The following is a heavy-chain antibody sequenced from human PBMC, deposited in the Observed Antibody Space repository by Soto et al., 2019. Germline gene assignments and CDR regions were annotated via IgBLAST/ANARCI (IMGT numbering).Heavy chain of an antibody. CDR1: DGSITSSSSY. Sequence: SETLSLTCTVSDGSITSSSSYWGWIRQPPGKGLEWIGNIYYSGSTYYNPSLKSRVTISVDRSKKQFSLKLSSVTAADTAVYYCARVLIAVAGTLSAFDIWGQGTMVTVSS. D-gene: IGHD6-19*01. CDR2: IYYSGST. CDR3: ARVLIAVAGTLSAFDI. V-gene: IGHV4-39*07. J-gene: IGHJ3*02.